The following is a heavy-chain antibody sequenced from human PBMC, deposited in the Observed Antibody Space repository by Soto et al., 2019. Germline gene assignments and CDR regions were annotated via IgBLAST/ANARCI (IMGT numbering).Heavy chain of an antibody. D-gene: IGHD3-22*01. CDR2: VYYSGGT. V-gene: IGHV4-39*01. J-gene: IGHJ5*02. CDR1: GGSIITTSYY. CDR3: ARDYFDSSDYTTNWFDP. Sequence: PSETLSLTCTVSGGSIITTSYYWGWIRQPPGMGLEWIGNVYYSGGTYYNPSLKSRVTISADTSKNQFSLKLTSVTAADTALYYCARDYFDSSDYTTNWFDPWGQGTLVTVSS.